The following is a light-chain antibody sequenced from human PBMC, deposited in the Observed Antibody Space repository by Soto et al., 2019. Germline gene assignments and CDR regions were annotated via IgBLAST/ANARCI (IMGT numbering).Light chain of an antibody. CDR3: QTGGTGIQV. V-gene: IGLV4-69*01. CDR1: SGHSSYA. CDR2: LNSDGSH. J-gene: IGLJ2*01. Sequence: QLVLTQSPSASASLGASVKLTCTLSSGHSSYAIAWHQQQPEKGPRYLMKLNSDGSHSKGAVIPDRFSCSSSGAERYLTISSLQSEDEADYYCQTGGTGIQVFGGGTKVTVL.